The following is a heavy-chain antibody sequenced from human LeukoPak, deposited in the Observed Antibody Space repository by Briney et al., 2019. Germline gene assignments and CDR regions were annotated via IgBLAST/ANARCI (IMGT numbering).Heavy chain of an antibody. D-gene: IGHD3-3*01. V-gene: IGHV3-21*01. CDR1: GFTFSSYS. CDR2: ISSSSSYI. Sequence: GGSLRLSCVASGFTFSSYSMNWVRQAPGKGLEWVSSISSSSSYIYYADSVKGRFTISRDNAKNSLYLQMNSLRAEDTAVYYCARDAPLYYDFWSGYGNWFDPWGQGTLVTVSS. CDR3: ARDAPLYYDFWSGYGNWFDP. J-gene: IGHJ5*02.